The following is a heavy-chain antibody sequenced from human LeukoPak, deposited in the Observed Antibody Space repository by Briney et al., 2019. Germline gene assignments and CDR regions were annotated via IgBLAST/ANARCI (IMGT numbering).Heavy chain of an antibody. J-gene: IGHJ4*02. CDR2: ISYDGTNK. CDR3: ARDVEYSSLSEPSPY. CDR1: GFTFSSYG. V-gene: IGHV3-30*03. Sequence: GRSLRLSCAASGFTFSSYGMHWVRQAPGKGLEWVAVISYDGTNKYYADSVKGRFTISRDNSKNTLYLQMNSLRAEDTAVYYCARDVEYSSLSEPSPYWGQGTLVTVSS. D-gene: IGHD6-6*01.